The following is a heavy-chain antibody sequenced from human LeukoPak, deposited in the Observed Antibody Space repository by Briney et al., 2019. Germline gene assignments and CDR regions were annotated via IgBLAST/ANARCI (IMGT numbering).Heavy chain of an antibody. CDR1: GFTFSSYG. V-gene: IGHV3-33*01. Sequence: GGSLRLSCAASGFTFSSYGMHWVRQAPGKGLEWVAVIWYDGSNKYYADSVKGRFTISRDNSKNTLYLQMNSLKASDTAMYYCARHPGIAAAGVPFDYWGQGTLVTVSS. CDR2: IWYDGSNK. CDR3: ARHPGIAAAGVPFDY. D-gene: IGHD6-13*01. J-gene: IGHJ4*02.